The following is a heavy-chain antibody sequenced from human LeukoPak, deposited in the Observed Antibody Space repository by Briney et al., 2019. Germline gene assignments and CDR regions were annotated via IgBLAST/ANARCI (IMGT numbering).Heavy chain of an antibody. D-gene: IGHD6-19*01. J-gene: IGHJ4*02. CDR3: ARDRGVSGWRHRGFDY. V-gene: IGHV1-69*05. CDR2: IIPIFGTA. Sequence: SVKVSCKASGGTFSSYAMTWVRQAPGQGLEWMGRIIPIFGTANCAQKFQGRVTITTDESTSTAYMELSSLRSEDTAVYYCARDRGVSGWRHRGFDYWGQGTLVTVSS. CDR1: GGTFSSYA.